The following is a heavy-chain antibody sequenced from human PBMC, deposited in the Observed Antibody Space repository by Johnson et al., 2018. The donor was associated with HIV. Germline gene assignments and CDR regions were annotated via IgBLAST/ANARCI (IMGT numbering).Heavy chain of an antibody. CDR3: ARGLRDSSGHPFAFDF. Sequence: MLLVESGGGEVRPGGSLRLSCAASGLSFDDYGMSWVRQAAGKGLEWVSGINWNGGTTSYEDSVKGRFTASRDNANNSLYLQMNGLRDEDTALYYCARGLRDSSGHPFAFDFWGHGTMVTVSS. V-gene: IGHV3-20*04. CDR1: GLSFDDYG. D-gene: IGHD3-22*01. J-gene: IGHJ3*01. CDR2: INWNGGTT.